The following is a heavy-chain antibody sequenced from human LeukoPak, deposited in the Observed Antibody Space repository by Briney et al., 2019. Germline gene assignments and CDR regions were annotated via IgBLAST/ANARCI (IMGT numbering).Heavy chain of an antibody. CDR3: ASDPNYYDSSGYDY. CDR1: GGSISSSSYY. V-gene: IGHV4-39*01. CDR2: IYYSGST. Sequence: SETLSLTCTVSGGSISSSSYYWGWIRQPPGKGLEWIGSIYYSGSTYYNPSLKSRVTISVDTSKNQFSLKLSSVTAADTAVYYCASDPNYYDSSGYDYWGQGTLVTVSS. J-gene: IGHJ4*02. D-gene: IGHD3-22*01.